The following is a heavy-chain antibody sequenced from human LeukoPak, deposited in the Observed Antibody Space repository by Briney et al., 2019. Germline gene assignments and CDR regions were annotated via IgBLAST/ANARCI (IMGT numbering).Heavy chain of an antibody. CDR1: GFTFSNYA. CDR2: ISDSGGAT. J-gene: IGHJ4*02. D-gene: IGHD2-15*01. Sequence: PGRSLRLSCAASGFTFSNYAMSWVRQAPGKGLEWVSAISDSGGATNCADSVKGRFTISRDNSKNTLYLQMNSLRAEDTAVYYCAKRSCSGGSCNFDYWGQGTLVTVSS. V-gene: IGHV3-23*01. CDR3: AKRSCSGGSCNFDY.